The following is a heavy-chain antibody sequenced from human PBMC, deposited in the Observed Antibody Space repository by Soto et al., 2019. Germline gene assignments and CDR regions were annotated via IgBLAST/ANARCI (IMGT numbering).Heavy chain of an antibody. D-gene: IGHD2-15*01. CDR3: AKDLRDIVVVVALDY. J-gene: IGHJ4*02. CDR1: GFTFSSYG. CDR2: ISYDGSNK. Sequence: QAGGSLRLSCAASGFTFSSYGMHWVRQAPGKGLEWVAVISYDGSNKYYADSVKGRFTISRDNSKNTLYLQMNSLRAEDTAVYYCAKDLRDIVVVVALDYWGQGTLVTVSS. V-gene: IGHV3-30*18.